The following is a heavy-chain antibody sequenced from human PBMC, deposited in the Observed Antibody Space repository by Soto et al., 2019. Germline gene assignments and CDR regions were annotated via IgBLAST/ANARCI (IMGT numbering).Heavy chain of an antibody. V-gene: IGHV3-23*01. CDR2: ISGSGGST. D-gene: IGHD2-21*02. CDR1: GFTFSSYA. Sequence: PGGSLRLSCAASGFTFSSYAMSWVRQAPGKGLEWVSAISGSGGSTYYADSVKGRFTISRDNSKNTLYLQMNSLRAEDTAVYYCAKKGYCGGDCYSYYYYGMDVWGQGTTVTVSS. J-gene: IGHJ6*02. CDR3: AKKGYCGGDCYSYYYYGMDV.